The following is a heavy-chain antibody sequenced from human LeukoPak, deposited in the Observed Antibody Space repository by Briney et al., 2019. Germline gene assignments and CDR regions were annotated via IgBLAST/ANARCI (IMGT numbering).Heavy chain of an antibody. Sequence: SDTLSLTCSVSGGSVSSSSYYWGWIRQPPGKGLEWIGSIYYSGGTYYNPSLKSRVIISVDTSKNQFSLKVSSVTAADTAVYYCARHSGSHYQPLDYWGQGTLVSVSS. V-gene: IGHV4-39*01. CDR2: IYYSGGT. D-gene: IGHD1-26*01. J-gene: IGHJ4*02. CDR1: GGSVSSSSYY. CDR3: ARHSGSHYQPLDY.